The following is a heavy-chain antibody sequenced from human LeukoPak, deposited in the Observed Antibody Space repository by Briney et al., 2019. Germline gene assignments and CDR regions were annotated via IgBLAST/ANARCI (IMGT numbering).Heavy chain of an antibody. CDR1: GFTFSSYS. Sequence: GGSLRLSCAASGFTFSSYSMNWVRQAPGKGLEWVSSISSSSSYIYYADSVKGRFTISRDNAKNSLYLQMNSLRAEDTAVDYCARAPGVLVGATGYWSQRSLVTVYS. D-gene: IGHD1-26*01. CDR2: ISSSSSYI. V-gene: IGHV3-21*01. J-gene: IGHJ4*02. CDR3: ARAPGVLVGATGY.